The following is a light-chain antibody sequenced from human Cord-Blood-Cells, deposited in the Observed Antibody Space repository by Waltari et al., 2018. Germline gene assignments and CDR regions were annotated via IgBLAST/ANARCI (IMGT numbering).Light chain of an antibody. V-gene: IGLV2-8*01. CDR1: SSDVGGYNY. CDR2: EVS. CDR3: SSYAGNNTHVV. Sequence: QSALTQPPSPSGSPGQSVTIPCTGTSSDVGGYNYVSWYQQHPGQAPKLMIYEVSKRPSGVPDRFSGSKSGNTASLTVSGLQAEDEADYYCSSYAGNNTHVVFGGGTKLTVL. J-gene: IGLJ2*01.